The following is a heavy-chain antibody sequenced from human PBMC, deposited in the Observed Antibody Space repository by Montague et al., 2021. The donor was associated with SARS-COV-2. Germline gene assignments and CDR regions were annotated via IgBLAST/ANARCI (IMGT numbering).Heavy chain of an antibody. Sequence: LRLSCSASGFSFSSRGMSWVRQVPGKGLEWVATVEQDGSESHYVDSVKGRFTISRDNAKSSAYLQMSSLRVEDTAVYFCARDHYGSEDYWGQGILVTVSS. CDR2: VEQDGSES. CDR3: ARDHYGSEDY. V-gene: IGHV3-7*01. CDR1: GFSFSSRG. D-gene: IGHD3-10*01. J-gene: IGHJ4*02.